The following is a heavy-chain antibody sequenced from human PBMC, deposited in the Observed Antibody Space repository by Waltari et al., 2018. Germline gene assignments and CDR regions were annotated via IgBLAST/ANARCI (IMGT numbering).Heavy chain of an antibody. D-gene: IGHD5-12*01. V-gene: IGHV4-39*01. CDR2: MSYSGAT. J-gene: IGHJ3*01. CDR1: GDSITTNRHY. Sequence: QLQLQDSGPGLVKPSETLSLTCSVSGDSITTNRHYWGWIRQPPGQGLEWSGTMSYSGATYSSPSLRSRGTVSRDTSKNQLSLKLGSVTAADTAVYYCATYIGASLGTAAFDVWGQGTMVTVSS. CDR3: ATYIGASLGTAAFDV.